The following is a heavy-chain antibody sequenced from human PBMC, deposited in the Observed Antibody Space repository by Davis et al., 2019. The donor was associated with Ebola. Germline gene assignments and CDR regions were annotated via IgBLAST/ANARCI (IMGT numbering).Heavy chain of an antibody. Sequence: GESLKISCAASGFTFSDYYMSWIRQAPGKGLEWVSYISSSGSTIYYADSVKGRFTISRDNSKNTLYLQMNSLRAEDTAVYYCARDGVRNSFWGQGTLVTVSS. D-gene: IGHD2/OR15-2a*01. CDR3: ARDGVRNSF. CDR2: ISSSGSTI. CDR1: GFTFSDYY. J-gene: IGHJ4*02. V-gene: IGHV3-11*04.